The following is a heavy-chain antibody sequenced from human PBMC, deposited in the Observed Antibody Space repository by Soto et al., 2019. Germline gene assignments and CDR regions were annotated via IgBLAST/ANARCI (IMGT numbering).Heavy chain of an antibody. CDR3: ARAATGIAYYYYGMDV. D-gene: IGHD1-1*01. V-gene: IGHV1-18*01. CDR2: ISAYNGNT. Sequence: ASVKVSCKASGYTFTSYAMHWVRQAPGQRLEWMGWISAYNGNTKYAQKLQGRVTMTTDTSTSTAYMELRSLRSDDTAVYYCARAATGIAYYYYGMDVWGQGTTVTVSS. J-gene: IGHJ6*02. CDR1: GYTFTSYA.